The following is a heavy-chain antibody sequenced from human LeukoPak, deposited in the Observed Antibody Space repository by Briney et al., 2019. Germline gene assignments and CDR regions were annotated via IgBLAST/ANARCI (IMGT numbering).Heavy chain of an antibody. CDR2: FDPEDGET. J-gene: IGHJ5*02. Sequence: ASVKVSCKVSGYTLTELSMHWVRQAPGKGLEWMGGFDPEDGETIYAQKFQGRVTMTEDTSADTAYMELSSLRSEDTAVYYCATSKGKLYSNYLWFDPWGQGTLVTVSA. CDR3: ATSKGKLYSNYLWFDP. V-gene: IGHV1-24*01. D-gene: IGHD4-11*01. CDR1: GYTLTELS.